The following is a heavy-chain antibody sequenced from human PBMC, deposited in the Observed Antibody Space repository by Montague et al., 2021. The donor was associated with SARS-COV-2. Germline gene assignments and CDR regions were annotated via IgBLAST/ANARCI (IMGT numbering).Heavy chain of an antibody. Sequence: CAISGDSVSSNSAAWNWIRQSPSRGLEWLGRTYYRSKWYNDYALSVKSRITINPDTSKNQFSLQLNSVTPEDTAVYYCARGQQWLGAVYYYYYGMDVWGQGTTVTGSS. D-gene: IGHD6-19*01. CDR1: GDSVSSNSAA. CDR3: ARGQQWLGAVYYYYYGMDV. CDR2: TYYRSKWYN. V-gene: IGHV6-1*01. J-gene: IGHJ6*02.